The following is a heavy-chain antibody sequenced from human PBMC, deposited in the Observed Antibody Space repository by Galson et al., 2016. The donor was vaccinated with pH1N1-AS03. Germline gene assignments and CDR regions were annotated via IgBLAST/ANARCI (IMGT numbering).Heavy chain of an antibody. D-gene: IGHD3-16*01. Sequence: SLRLSCAASGFRLTSIAMTWVRQAPGKGLEWVSATSDSGTFYTDSVKGRFTISRDDSRDTVYLQMNSLRAEDTALYYCAKGVSNSGDGGVAYWGQGTLVTVSS. J-gene: IGHJ4*02. CDR3: AKGVSNSGDGGVAY. V-gene: IGHV3-23*01. CDR1: GFRLTSIA. CDR2: TSDSGT.